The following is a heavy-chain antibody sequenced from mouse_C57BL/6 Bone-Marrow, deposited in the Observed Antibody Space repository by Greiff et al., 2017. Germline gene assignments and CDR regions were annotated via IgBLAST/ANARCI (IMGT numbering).Heavy chain of an antibody. D-gene: IGHD1-1*01. J-gene: IGHJ2*01. Sequence: VQLQQPGAELVKPGASVKLSCKASGYTFTSYWTQWVKQRPGQGLEWIGEIDPSDSYTNYNQKFKGKATLTVDTSSSTAYMQLSSLTSEDSAVYYCARGGYYGSYFDYWGQGTTLTGAS. CDR1: GYTFTSYW. V-gene: IGHV1-50*01. CDR3: ARGGYYGSYFDY. CDR2: IDPSDSYT.